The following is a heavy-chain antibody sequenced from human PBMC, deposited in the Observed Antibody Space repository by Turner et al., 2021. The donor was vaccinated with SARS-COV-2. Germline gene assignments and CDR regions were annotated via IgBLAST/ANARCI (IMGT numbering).Heavy chain of an antibody. CDR2: ISVRGGST. D-gene: IGHD3-22*01. Sequence: EVQLLESGGGLVQPGGSLRLSCAASGFTFSIYAMSWVRQAPGKWLDWVSAISVRGGSTYYADSVKGRFTISRDNSKNTLYLQMNSLRAEDTAVYYCAKADRVMIVVVITLFDYWGQGTLVTVSS. V-gene: IGHV3-23*01. J-gene: IGHJ4*02. CDR3: AKADRVMIVVVITLFDY. CDR1: GFTFSIYA.